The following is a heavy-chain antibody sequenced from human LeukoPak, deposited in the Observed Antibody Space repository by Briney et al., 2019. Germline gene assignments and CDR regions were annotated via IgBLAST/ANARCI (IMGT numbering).Heavy chain of an antibody. Sequence: SETLSLTCTVSGGSVSSGDYYWSWIRQPPGKGLEWIGYIYYIGSTYYSPSLKSRVTISVDTSKNQFSLKLSSVTAADTAVYYCARGGSYHFDYWGQGTLVTVSS. V-gene: IGHV4-61*08. CDR3: ARGGSYHFDY. CDR1: GGSVSSGDYY. D-gene: IGHD1-26*01. CDR2: IYYIGST. J-gene: IGHJ4*02.